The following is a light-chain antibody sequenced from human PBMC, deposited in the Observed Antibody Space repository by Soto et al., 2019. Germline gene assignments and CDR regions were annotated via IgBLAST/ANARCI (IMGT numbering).Light chain of an antibody. V-gene: IGKV1-39*01. J-gene: IGKJ1*01. CDR1: QNIGRS. CDR2: AAS. CDR3: EQSYSTPWT. Sequence: VQMTQSSASLSASVGDRVTSTCRASQNIGRSLSWYQQRPGKAPKFLIYAASNLQSGIPSRFSGSGSETDFTLTISSLQPEDVATYYCEQSYSTPWTFGQGTKVDIK.